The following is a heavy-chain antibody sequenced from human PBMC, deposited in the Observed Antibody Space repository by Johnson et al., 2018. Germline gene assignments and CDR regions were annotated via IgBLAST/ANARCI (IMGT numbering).Heavy chain of an antibody. J-gene: IGHJ3*02. CDR3: ANTHVEMATIGGAFDI. V-gene: IGHV3-30*18. Sequence: QVQLVESGGGVVQPGRSLRLSCAASGFTFSSYGMHWVRQAPGKGLEWVAVISYDGSNKYYADSVKCRFTLSSDNSKNTLPLQRNRLRDEASAVYYCANTHVEMATIGGAFDIWGQGTMVTVSS. CDR1: GFTFSSYG. CDR2: ISYDGSNK. D-gene: IGHD5-24*01.